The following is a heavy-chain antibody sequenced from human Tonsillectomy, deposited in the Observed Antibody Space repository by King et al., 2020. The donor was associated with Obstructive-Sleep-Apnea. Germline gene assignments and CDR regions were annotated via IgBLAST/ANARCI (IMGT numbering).Heavy chain of an antibody. CDR2: DYYSGST. CDR1: GDSIRGYY. V-gene: IGHV4-59*08. Sequence: VQLQESGPGLVKPSETLSLTCTGSGDSIRGYYWSWIRQPPGKGLEWIGYDYYSGSTNYNPSLKSRVTISLDTSKNQVSLKLSSVTAAHTAVYYCARQNSGSHLAYFDYWGQGTLATVSS. J-gene: IGHJ4*02. CDR3: ARQNSGSHLAYFDY. D-gene: IGHD1-26*01.